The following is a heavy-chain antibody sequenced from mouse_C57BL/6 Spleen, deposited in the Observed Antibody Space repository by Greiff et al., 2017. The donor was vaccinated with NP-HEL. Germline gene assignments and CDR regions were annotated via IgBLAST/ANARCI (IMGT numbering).Heavy chain of an antibody. V-gene: IGHV5-16*01. Sequence: EVKLEESEGGLVQPGSSMKLSCTASGFTFSDYYMAWVRQVPEKGLEWVANINYDGSSTYYLDSLKSRFIISRDNAKNILYLQMSSLKSEDTATYYCARDGDYGSRYWYFDVWGTGTTVTVSS. J-gene: IGHJ1*03. CDR1: GFTFSDYY. CDR3: ARDGDYGSRYWYFDV. D-gene: IGHD1-1*01. CDR2: INYDGSST.